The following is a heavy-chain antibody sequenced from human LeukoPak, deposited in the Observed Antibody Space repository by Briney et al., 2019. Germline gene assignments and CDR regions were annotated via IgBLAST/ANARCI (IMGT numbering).Heavy chain of an antibody. J-gene: IGHJ4*02. V-gene: IGHV3-23*01. CDR3: AKAGGNSFFDY. D-gene: IGHD1-7*01. CDR2: INPGGGST. Sequence: PGRSLRLSCAASGVTFSSYAMNWVRQGPGKGLEWVSAINPGGGSTYYADSVKGRFTISRDNSKNTLHLQMNSLRAEDTAVYYCAKAGGNSFFDYWGQGTLVTVSS. CDR1: GVTFSSYA.